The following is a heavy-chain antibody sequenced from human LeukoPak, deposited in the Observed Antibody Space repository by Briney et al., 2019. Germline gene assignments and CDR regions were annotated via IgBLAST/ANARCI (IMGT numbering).Heavy chain of an antibody. J-gene: IGHJ4*02. D-gene: IGHD3-10*01. CDR3: ATDYGGY. V-gene: IGHV3-7*04. CDR2: IKQDGSEK. Sequence: GSLRLSCDASGFPFSSYWMSWVRQAPGKGLEWVANIKQDGSEKYYVASVKGRFTISRDNGQNSLYLQMNSLRAEDTAVYYCATDYGGYWGQGTLVTVSS. CDR1: GFPFSSYW.